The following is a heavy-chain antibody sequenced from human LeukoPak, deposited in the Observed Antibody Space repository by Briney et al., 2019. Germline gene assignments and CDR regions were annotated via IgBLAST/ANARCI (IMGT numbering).Heavy chain of an antibody. CDR3: ARGVSRRDSSAGY. CDR1: GYTFTSYY. J-gene: IGHJ4*02. CDR2: INPNSGGT. D-gene: IGHD3-22*01. V-gene: IGHV1-2*04. Sequence: ASVKVSCKASGYTFTSYYMHWVRQAPGQGLEWMGWINPNSGGTNYAQKFQGWVTMTRDTSISTAYMELGRLRSDDTAVYYCARGVSRRDSSAGYWGQGTLVTVSS.